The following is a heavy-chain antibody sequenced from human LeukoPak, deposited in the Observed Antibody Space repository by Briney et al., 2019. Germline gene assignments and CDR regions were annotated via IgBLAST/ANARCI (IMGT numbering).Heavy chain of an antibody. J-gene: IGHJ5*02. CDR1: GYTFTSYD. Sequence: ASVKVSCKASGYTFTSYDINWVRQATGQGLEWMGWMNPNSGNTGYAQKFQGRGTMTRNNSISTAYMELSSLRSEDTAVYYCARGECSGGSCYAHGWFDPWGQGTLVTVSS. CDR3: ARGECSGGSCYAHGWFDP. D-gene: IGHD2-15*01. V-gene: IGHV1-8*01. CDR2: MNPNSGNT.